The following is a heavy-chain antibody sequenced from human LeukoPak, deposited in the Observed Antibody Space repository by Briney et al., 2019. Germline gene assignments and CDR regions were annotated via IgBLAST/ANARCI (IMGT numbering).Heavy chain of an antibody. Sequence: GSLRLSCAASGFTFSRFAMSWVRQAPGKGLEWIGYIYYSGDTNYNPSLKSRVTISVDTSKNQFSLKLRSVTAADTAVYYCARYRRIAEIPAAGFDYWGQGTLVIVSS. CDR3: ARYRRIAEIPAAGFDY. CDR1: GFTFSRFA. J-gene: IGHJ4*02. CDR2: IYYSGDT. D-gene: IGHD6-13*01. V-gene: IGHV4-59*01.